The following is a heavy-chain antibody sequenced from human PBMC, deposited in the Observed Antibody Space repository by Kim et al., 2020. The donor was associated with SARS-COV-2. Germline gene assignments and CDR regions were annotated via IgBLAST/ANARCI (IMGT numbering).Heavy chain of an antibody. CDR3: ARLGVGRDSTPGYYYYYYGMDV. V-gene: IGHV1-69*13. J-gene: IGHJ6*02. Sequence: SVKVSCKASGGTFSSYAISWVRQAPGQGLEWMGGIIPIFGTANYAQKFQGRVTITADESTSTAYMELSSLRSEDTAVYYCARLGVGRDSTPGYYYYYYGMDVWGQGTTVTVSS. D-gene: IGHD2-15*01. CDR2: IIPIFGTA. CDR1: GGTFSSYA.